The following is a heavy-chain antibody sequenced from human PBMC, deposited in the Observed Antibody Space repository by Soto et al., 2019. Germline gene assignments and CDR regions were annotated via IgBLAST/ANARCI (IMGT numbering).Heavy chain of an antibody. CDR3: ARGRRFYYGSGSYYNPIDY. D-gene: IGHD3-10*01. V-gene: IGHV4-34*01. J-gene: IGHJ4*02. CDR1: GGSFSGYY. Sequence: ATETLSVACAVYGGSFSGYYWSWIRQPPRKGLVWIGEINDSGSTNYNPSLKSRVTISVDTSKNQFSLKLSSVTAADTAVYYCARGRRFYYGSGSYYNPIDYRGQRTLFTVSP. CDR2: INDSGST.